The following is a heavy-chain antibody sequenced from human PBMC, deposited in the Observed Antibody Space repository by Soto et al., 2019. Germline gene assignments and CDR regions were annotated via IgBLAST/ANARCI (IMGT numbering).Heavy chain of an antibody. CDR1: GFTVSSNY. CDR3: ARGLYCSGGSCYGMDV. CDR2: IYSGGST. V-gene: IGHV3-53*01. Sequence: GGSLRLSCAASGFTVSSNYMSWVRQAPGKGLEWVSVIYSGGSTYYADSVKGRFTISRDNSKNTLYLQMNSLRAEDTAMYYCARGLYCSGGSCYGMDVWGQGTTVTVSS. D-gene: IGHD2-15*01. J-gene: IGHJ6*02.